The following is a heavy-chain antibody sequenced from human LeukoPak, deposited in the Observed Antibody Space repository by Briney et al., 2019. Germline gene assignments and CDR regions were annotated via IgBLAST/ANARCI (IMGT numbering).Heavy chain of an antibody. Sequence: GASVKVSCKASGYTFTSYGISWVRQAPGQGLEWMGWISAYNGNTNYAQKLQDRVTMTTDTSTSTAYMELRSLRSDDTAVYYCARGDYDYVWGSPGFDYWGQGTLVTVSS. D-gene: IGHD3-16*01. CDR3: ARGDYDYVWGSPGFDY. CDR1: GYTFTSYG. CDR2: ISAYNGNT. V-gene: IGHV1-18*01. J-gene: IGHJ4*02.